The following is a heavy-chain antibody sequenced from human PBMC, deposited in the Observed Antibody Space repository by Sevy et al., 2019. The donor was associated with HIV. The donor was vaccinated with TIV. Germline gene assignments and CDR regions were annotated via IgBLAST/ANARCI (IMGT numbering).Heavy chain of an antibody. J-gene: IGHJ4*02. V-gene: IGHV4-34*01. CDR3: ARTAYYYDSSGYLPLDY. CDR2: INHSGST. D-gene: IGHD3-22*01. CDR1: GGSFSGYY. Sequence: SETLSLTCAVYGGSFSGYYWSWIRQPPGKGLEWIGEINHSGSTNYNPSLKSGVTISVDTFKNQYSLKLSSVTAADTAVYYCARTAYYYDSSGYLPLDYWGQGTLVTVSS.